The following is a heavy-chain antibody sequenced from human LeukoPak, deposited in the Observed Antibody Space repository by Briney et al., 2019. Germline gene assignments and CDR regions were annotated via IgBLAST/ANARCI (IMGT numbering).Heavy chain of an antibody. CDR3: ARASGSSPTSDYYYYYGMDV. V-gene: IGHV3-7*01. D-gene: IGHD6-13*01. CDR2: IKQDGIEK. Sequence: GGSLRLSCAASGFTFSSYWMSWVRQAPGKGLEWVANIKQDGIEKYYVDSVKGRFTISRDNAKNSLYLQMNSLRAEDTAVYYCARASGSSPTSDYYYYYGMDVWGQGTTVTVSS. CDR1: GFTFSSYW. J-gene: IGHJ6*02.